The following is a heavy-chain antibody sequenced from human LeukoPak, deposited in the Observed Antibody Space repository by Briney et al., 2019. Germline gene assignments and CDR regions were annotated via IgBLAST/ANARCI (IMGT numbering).Heavy chain of an antibody. J-gene: IGHJ4*02. CDR3: ARDNNWNYPDY. D-gene: IGHD1-7*01. CDR2: ISGDGSST. CDR1: GFTFSNHW. Sequence: GGSLRLSCAASGFTFSNHWMHWVRQAPGKGLVWVSRISGDGSSTRYADSVKGRFTISRDNAKYTLFLQMNSLRAEDTAVYYCARDNNWNYPDYWGQGTLVTVSS. V-gene: IGHV3-74*01.